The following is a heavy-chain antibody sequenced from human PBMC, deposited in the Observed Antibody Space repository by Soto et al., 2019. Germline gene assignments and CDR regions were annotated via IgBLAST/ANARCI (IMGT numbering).Heavy chain of an antibody. CDR3: ARDQFARVLRRLQNFDI. CDR1: GYPFTNYG. CDR2: ISTYNGDT. J-gene: IGHJ3*02. Sequence: ASVKVSCKTSGYPFTNYGINWVRQAPGQGLEWMGWISTYNGDTNYVQKLKGRVSMTTDTSTNTVYMELRSLRSDDTAIYFCARDQFARVLRRLQNFDIWGQGTLVTVSS. V-gene: IGHV1-18*01. D-gene: IGHD2-21*01.